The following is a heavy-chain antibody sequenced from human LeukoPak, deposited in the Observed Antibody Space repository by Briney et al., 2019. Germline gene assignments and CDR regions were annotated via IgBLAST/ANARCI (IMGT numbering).Heavy chain of an antibody. V-gene: IGHV3-30*02. D-gene: IGHD2-21*02. CDR3: AKISTSTAPTRNFDY. Sequence: PGGSLRLSCAASGFTFSSYGMHWVRQAPRKGLEWVAFIRYDGSNKYYADSVKGRFTISRDNSKNTLYLQMNSLRAEDTAVYYCAKISTSTAPTRNFDYWGQGTLVTVSS. J-gene: IGHJ4*02. CDR1: GFTFSSYG. CDR2: IRYDGSNK.